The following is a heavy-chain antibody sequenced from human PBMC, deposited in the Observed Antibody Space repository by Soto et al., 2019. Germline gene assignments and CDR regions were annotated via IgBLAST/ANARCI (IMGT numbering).Heavy chain of an antibody. V-gene: IGHV3-15*01. CDR2: IKSKTDGGTT. CDR3: TTDPGTIDEGMDV. J-gene: IGHJ6*02. CDR1: GFTFSNAW. D-gene: IGHD1-7*01. Sequence: GSLRLSCAASGFTFSNAWMSWVRQAPGKGLEWIGRIKSKTDGGTTDYAAPVKGRFTISRDDSKNTLYLQMNSLKTEDTAVYYCTTDPGTIDEGMDVWGQGTTVTVSS.